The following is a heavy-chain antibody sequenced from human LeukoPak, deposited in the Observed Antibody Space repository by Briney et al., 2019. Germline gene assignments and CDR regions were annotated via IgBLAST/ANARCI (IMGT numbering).Heavy chain of an antibody. V-gene: IGHV3-23*01. CDR1: GFTASSYA. D-gene: IGHD2-2*01. J-gene: IGHJ4*02. CDR3: AKDRSSSWTKYYVDY. CDR2: ISGSAGST. Sequence: AGSLSFSCAASGFTASSYAMSWDRQAPGKGLEWVSAISGSAGSTHYADSVKGRFTISRDNSKNMLYMQMNSLRAEDTAVYYCAKDRSSSWTKYYVDYWGQGTLVTVSS.